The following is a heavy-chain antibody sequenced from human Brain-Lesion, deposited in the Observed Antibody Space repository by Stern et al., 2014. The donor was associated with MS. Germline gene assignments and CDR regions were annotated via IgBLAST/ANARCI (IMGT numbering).Heavy chain of an antibody. V-gene: IGHV1-2*04. CDR3: ATYYYDSTGYNDF. D-gene: IGHD3-22*01. Sequence: VQLVESGAEVKKPGASVKVSCKASGYTFTGYYMHWVRQAPGQGLEWMGWIKPKSGGTNYAQKFQGWVTMTRATSINTAYMELSRLRSDDTAVYYCATYYYDSTGYNDFWGKGPLVTVSS. CDR2: IKPKSGGT. J-gene: IGHJ4*02. CDR1: GYTFTGYY.